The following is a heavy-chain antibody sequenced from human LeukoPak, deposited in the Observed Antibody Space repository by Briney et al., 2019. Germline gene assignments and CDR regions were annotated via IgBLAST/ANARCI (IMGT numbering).Heavy chain of an antibody. CDR2: ISAYNGKT. Sequence: ASVKVSCEASGYTFTCYGISWVRQAPGQGLEGMGWISAYNGKTNYAQKLQGRVTITTDTSTSTAYMELRSLRSDDTAVYYCARMIGDGDYFDYWGQGTLVTVSS. CDR3: ARMIGDGDYFDY. V-gene: IGHV1-18*01. D-gene: IGHD5-24*01. J-gene: IGHJ4*02. CDR1: GYTFTCYG.